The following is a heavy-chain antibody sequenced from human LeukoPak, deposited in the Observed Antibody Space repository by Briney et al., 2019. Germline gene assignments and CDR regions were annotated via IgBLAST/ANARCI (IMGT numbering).Heavy chain of an antibody. Sequence: ASVKVSCKASGYTFTGYYMHWVRQAPGRGLEWMGWINPNSGDTNSAQKFQGRVTMTGDTSISPAYMEMNKLRSDDTAVYYCARMHGSGTYNWDAFDIWGQGTMVTVSS. D-gene: IGHD1-26*01. CDR2: INPNSGDT. V-gene: IGHV1-2*02. CDR3: ARMHGSGTYNWDAFDI. CDR1: GYTFTGYY. J-gene: IGHJ3*02.